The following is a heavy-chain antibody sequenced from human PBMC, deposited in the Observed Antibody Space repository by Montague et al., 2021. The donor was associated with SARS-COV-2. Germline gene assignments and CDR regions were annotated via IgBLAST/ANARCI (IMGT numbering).Heavy chain of an antibody. D-gene: IGHD5-12*01. CDR3: ARRGYTGSDYFDY. CDR1: GFSISSYFY. J-gene: IGHJ4*02. Sequence: SETLSLTCSVSGFSISSYFYWAWIRQSPGKGPEWIGTVYHSGSTHSHPSLKRRVTVSIDTSKYQFYLTVTSVTAADTAVYFCARRGYTGSDYFDYWGQGTPVTVSS. CDR2: VYHSGST. V-gene: IGHV4-38-2*01.